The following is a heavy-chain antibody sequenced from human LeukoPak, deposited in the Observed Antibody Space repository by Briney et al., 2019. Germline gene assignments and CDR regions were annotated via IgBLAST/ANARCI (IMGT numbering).Heavy chain of an antibody. D-gene: IGHD4-17*01. CDR2: IKKDGSEK. CDR3: ARDLQDGVPTGY. CDR1: GFTFSNYW. Sequence: GGSLRLSCAASGFTFSNYWMTWVRQAPGKGLEWVGNIKKDGSEKYYVESLKGRFTISRDNVKNSLYLQMNSLRAEDTAMYYCARDLQDGVPTGYWGQGTLVIVS. J-gene: IGHJ4*02. V-gene: IGHV3-7*01.